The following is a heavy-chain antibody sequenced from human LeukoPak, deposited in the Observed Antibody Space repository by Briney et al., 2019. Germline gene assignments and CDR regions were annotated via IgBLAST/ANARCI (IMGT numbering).Heavy chain of an antibody. CDR1: GGSINDRSYY. CDR3: ARGTAAGTAWFDP. Sequence: SETLSLTCTVSGGSINDRSYYWGCFRQFPGKGLEWIGTFYQGGNTFYNPSLRGRGTISVDTSKNQFSLKLSSVTAADTAVYYCARGTAAGTAWFDPWGQGTLVTVSS. D-gene: IGHD6-13*01. J-gene: IGHJ5*02. V-gene: IGHV4-39*07. CDR2: FYQGGNT.